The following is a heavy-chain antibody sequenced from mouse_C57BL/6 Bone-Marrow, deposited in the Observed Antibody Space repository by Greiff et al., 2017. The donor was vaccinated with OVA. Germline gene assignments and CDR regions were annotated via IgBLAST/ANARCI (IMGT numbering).Heavy chain of an antibody. Sequence: EVNLVESGTVLARPGASVKMSCKTSGYTFTSYWMHWVKQRPGQGLEWIGAIYPGNSDTSYNQKFKGKAKLTAVTSASTAYMELSSLTNEDSAVYYCKAGVVATDYAMDYWGQGTSVTVSS. CDR3: KAGVVATDYAMDY. J-gene: IGHJ4*01. D-gene: IGHD1-1*01. CDR2: IYPGNSDT. CDR1: GYTFTSYW. V-gene: IGHV1-5*01.